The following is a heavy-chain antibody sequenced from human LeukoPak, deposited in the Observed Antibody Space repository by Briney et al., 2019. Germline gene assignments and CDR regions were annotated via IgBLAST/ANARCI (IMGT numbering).Heavy chain of an antibody. D-gene: IGHD3-10*01. J-gene: IGHJ4*02. CDR3: ATWASPITMVRGVIIDY. Sequence: ASVTVSFKVSGYTLTELSMHWVRQAPGKGLEWMGGFDPEDGETIYAQKFQGRVTMTEDTSADTAYMELSSLRSEDTAVYYCATWASPITMVRGVIIDYWGQGTLVTVSS. V-gene: IGHV1-24*01. CDR1: GYTLTELS. CDR2: FDPEDGET.